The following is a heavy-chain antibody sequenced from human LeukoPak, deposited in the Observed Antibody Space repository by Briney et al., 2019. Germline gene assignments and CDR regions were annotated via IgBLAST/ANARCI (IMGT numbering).Heavy chain of an antibody. Sequence: GGSLRLSCAASGFTFSSYSMNWVRQAPGKGLEWVSSISSSSSYIYYADSVKGRFTISRDNAKNSLYLQMNSLRAEDTAVYYCAREPDCGGVCPGYWGQGTLVTVSS. CDR2: ISSSSSYI. D-gene: IGHD2-21*02. V-gene: IGHV3-21*01. J-gene: IGHJ4*02. CDR1: GFTFSSYS. CDR3: AREPDCGGVCPGY.